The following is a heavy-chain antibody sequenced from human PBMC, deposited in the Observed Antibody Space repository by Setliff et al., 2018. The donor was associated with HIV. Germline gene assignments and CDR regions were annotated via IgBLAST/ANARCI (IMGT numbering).Heavy chain of an antibody. V-gene: IGHV4-39*07. CDR3: ARRRPPPSGLYSAYYMDV. D-gene: IGHD1-26*01. Sequence: SETLSLTCTVSGVSTSSSHYYWGWIRQPPGKGLEWIGYIYYSGSTYYNPSLKSRVAISVDTSKNQFSLKLTSVTAADVAVYYCARRRPPPSGLYSAYYMDVWGTGTTVTVSS. J-gene: IGHJ6*03. CDR2: IYYSGST. CDR1: GVSTSSSHYY.